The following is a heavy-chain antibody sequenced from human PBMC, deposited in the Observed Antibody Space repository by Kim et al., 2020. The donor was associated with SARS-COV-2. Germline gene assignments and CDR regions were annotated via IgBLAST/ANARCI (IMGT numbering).Heavy chain of an antibody. CDR2: IYYSGST. D-gene: IGHD3-10*01. CDR1: GGSISSGGYY. V-gene: IGHV4-31*03. Sequence: SETLSLTCTVSGGSISSGGYYWSWIRQHPGKGLEWIGYIYYSGSTYYNPSLKSRVTISVDTSKNQFSLKLSSVTAADTAVYYCARVPLDYYGSGSYMYFDYWGQGTLVTVSS. CDR3: ARVPLDYYGSGSYMYFDY. J-gene: IGHJ4*02.